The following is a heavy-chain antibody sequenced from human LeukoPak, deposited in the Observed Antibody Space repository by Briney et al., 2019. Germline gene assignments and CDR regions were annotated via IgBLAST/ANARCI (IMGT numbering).Heavy chain of an antibody. V-gene: IGHV3-30*18. J-gene: IGHJ4*02. CDR2: ISYDGSNK. CDR3: AKNLDVDY. CDR1: GFTLSSYG. Sequence: GGSLRLSCAASGFTLSSYGMHWVRQAPGKGLEWVAVISYDGSNKYYADSVKGRFTISRDNSKNTLYLQMNSLRAEDTAVYYCAKNLDVDYWGQGTLVTVSS.